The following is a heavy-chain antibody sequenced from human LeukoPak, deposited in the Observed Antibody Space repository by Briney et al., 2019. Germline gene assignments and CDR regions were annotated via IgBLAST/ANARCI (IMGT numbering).Heavy chain of an antibody. CDR1: GYTFTGYY. D-gene: IGHD6-19*01. CDR3: ARDVEVAAYYFDY. Sequence: ASVKVSCKASGYTFTGYYMHWVRQAPGQGLEWMGWINPNSGGTNYAQKFQGRVTMTRDTSISTAYMELSRLRSDDTAVYYCARDVEVAAYYFDYWGQGTLVTVSS. J-gene: IGHJ4*02. V-gene: IGHV1-2*02. CDR2: INPNSGGT.